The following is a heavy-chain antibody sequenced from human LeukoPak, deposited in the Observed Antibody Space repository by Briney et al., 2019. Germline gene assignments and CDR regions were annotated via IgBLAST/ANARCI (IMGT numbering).Heavy chain of an antibody. CDR2: IYYSGST. V-gene: IGHV4-39*07. Sequence: SQTLSLTCTVSGGSISSSSYYWSWVRQPAGKGVEWIGSIYYSGSTYYNPSLQIRVTISVYTSKNQFSLKLRSVTAADTAVYYCAELGYCSGGNCYRWFDPWGQGTLVTVSS. CDR1: GGSISSSSYY. D-gene: IGHD2-15*01. CDR3: AELGYCSGGNCYRWFDP. J-gene: IGHJ5*02.